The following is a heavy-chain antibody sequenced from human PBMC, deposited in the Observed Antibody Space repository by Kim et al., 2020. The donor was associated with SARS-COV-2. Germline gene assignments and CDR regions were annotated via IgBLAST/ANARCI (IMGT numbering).Heavy chain of an antibody. CDR3: ARGRGFTTDY. CDR2: DRA. Sequence: DRAYYPDSGQGRFTITRDSSKNTVFLQMSSLRVEDTALYYCARGRGFTTDYWGQGTLVTVSS. V-gene: IGHV3-53*01. J-gene: IGHJ4*02. D-gene: IGHD6-25*01.